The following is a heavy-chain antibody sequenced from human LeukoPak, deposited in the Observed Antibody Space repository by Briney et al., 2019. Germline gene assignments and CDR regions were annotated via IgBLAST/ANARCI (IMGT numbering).Heavy chain of an antibody. CDR1: GFTFSSYS. CDR3: ARAIGYSSGCDY. Sequence: GGSLRLSCAASGFTFSSYSMNWVRQAPGKALEWVSSISSSSSYIYYADSVKGRFTISRDNAKNSLYLQMNSLRAEDTAVYYCARAIGYSSGCDYWGQGTLVTVSS. D-gene: IGHD6-19*01. J-gene: IGHJ4*02. V-gene: IGHV3-21*01. CDR2: ISSSSSYI.